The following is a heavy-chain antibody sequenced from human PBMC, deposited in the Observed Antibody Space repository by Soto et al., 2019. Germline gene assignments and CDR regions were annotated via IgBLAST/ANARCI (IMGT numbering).Heavy chain of an antibody. CDR1: GGSINSYY. Sequence: QVQLQESGPGLVKPSETLSLTCTVSGGSINSYYWSWIRQPPGKGLEWIGYMYSSGSTNYNPSLKGRVTISVDTSKNQFSLKLGSVTAADTGVYYCARGGGWWTFGVDRSFQGIDYWGQGALVTVSS. CDR3: ARGGGWWTFGVDRSFQGIDY. D-gene: IGHD3-3*01. J-gene: IGHJ4*02. V-gene: IGHV4-59*01. CDR2: MYSSGST.